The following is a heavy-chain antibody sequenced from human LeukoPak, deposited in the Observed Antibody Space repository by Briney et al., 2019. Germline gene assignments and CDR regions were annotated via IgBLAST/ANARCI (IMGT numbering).Heavy chain of an antibody. J-gene: IGHJ3*02. V-gene: IGHV4-59*01. CDR2: IYYSGST. CDR1: GGSISSYY. Sequence: SETLSLTCPVSGGSISSYYWSWLRQPPGKGLEWIGYIYYSGSTNYNPSLTSRVTISVDTSKNQVSLKLSSVTAADTAVYYWARLRWAFDIWGQGTMVTVSS. D-gene: IGHD2-15*01. CDR3: ARLRWAFDI.